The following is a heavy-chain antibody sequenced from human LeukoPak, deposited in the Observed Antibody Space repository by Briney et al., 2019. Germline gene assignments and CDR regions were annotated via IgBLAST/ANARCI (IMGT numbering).Heavy chain of an antibody. D-gene: IGHD3-10*01. V-gene: IGHV1-2*02. J-gene: IGHJ4*02. CDR3: ARDWGGTTGPMVQADYFDY. Sequence: ASVKVSCKASGYMHLLRQAPGQGLGGRGWINPNSGGTNYAQKFQGRVTMTRDTSISTAYMELSRLRSDDTAVYYCARDWGGTTGPMVQADYFDYWGQGTLVTVSS. CDR1: GY. CDR2: INPNSGGT.